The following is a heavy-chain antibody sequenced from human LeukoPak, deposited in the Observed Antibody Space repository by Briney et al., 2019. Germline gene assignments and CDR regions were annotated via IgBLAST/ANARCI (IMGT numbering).Heavy chain of an antibody. CDR1: GFTFSSYW. CDR3: AREDTAMVTVYYFDY. CDR2: IKQDGSEK. D-gene: IGHD5-18*01. J-gene: IGHJ4*02. Sequence: GGSPRLSCAASGFTFSSYWMSWVRQAPGKGLEWVANIKQDGSEKYYVDSVKGRFTISRDNAKNSLYLQMNSLRAEDTAVYYCAREDTAMVTVYYFDYWGQGTLVTVSS. V-gene: IGHV3-7*01.